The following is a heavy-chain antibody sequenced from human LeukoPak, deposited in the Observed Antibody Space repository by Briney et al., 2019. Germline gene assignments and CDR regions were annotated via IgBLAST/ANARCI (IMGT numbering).Heavy chain of an antibody. V-gene: IGHV3-48*02. CDR1: GFTFSSYS. CDR2: ISSSSSSTI. Sequence: GGSLRLSCAGSGFTFSSYSMNWVRQAPGKGLEWVSYISSSSSSTIYYADSVKGRFTISRDNGKNSLYLQMNSLRDEDTAVYFRARVMYGGISYARDYWGQGTLVTVSS. D-gene: IGHD1-26*01. CDR3: ARVMYGGISYARDY. J-gene: IGHJ4*02.